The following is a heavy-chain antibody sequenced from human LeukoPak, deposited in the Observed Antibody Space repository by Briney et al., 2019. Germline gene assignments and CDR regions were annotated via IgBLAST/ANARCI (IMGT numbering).Heavy chain of an antibody. J-gene: IGHJ4*02. CDR1: GYTFTGYY. CDR2: INPNSGGT. V-gene: IGHV1-2*06. D-gene: IGHD3-22*01. CDR3: ARDLEITMIVVVTPSFDY. Sequence: GASVKLSCKASGYTFTGYYMHWVRQAPGQGLEWMGRINPNSGGTNYAQKFQGRVTMTRDTSISTAYMELSRLRSDDTAVYYCARDLEITMIVVVTPSFDYWGQGTLVTVSS.